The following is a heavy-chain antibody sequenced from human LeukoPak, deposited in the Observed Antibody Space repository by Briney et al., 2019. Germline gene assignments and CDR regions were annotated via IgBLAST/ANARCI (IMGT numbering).Heavy chain of an antibody. J-gene: IGHJ3*02. CDR3: ATCRIIAAAPRGGLDDAFDI. D-gene: IGHD6-13*01. V-gene: IGHV3-30*02. Sequence: GGSLRLSCAASGFTFSSYGMHWVRQAPGKGLEWVAFIRYDGSNKYYADSVKGRFTISRDNSKNTLYLQMNSLRAEDTAVYYCATCRIIAAAPRGGLDDAFDIWGQGTMVTVSS. CDR1: GFTFSSYG. CDR2: IRYDGSNK.